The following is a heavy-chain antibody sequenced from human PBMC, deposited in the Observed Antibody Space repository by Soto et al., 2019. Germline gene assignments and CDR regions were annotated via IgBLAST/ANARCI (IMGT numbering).Heavy chain of an antibody. Sequence: GGSLRLSCAASGFTFSSYWMHWVRQAPGKGLVWVSRINSDGSSTSYADSVKGRFTISRDNAENTLYLQMNSLRAEDTAVYYCARDQYYYYGMDVWGQGTTVTVSS. J-gene: IGHJ6*02. CDR1: GFTFSSYW. V-gene: IGHV3-74*01. CDR2: INSDGSST. CDR3: ARDQYYYYGMDV.